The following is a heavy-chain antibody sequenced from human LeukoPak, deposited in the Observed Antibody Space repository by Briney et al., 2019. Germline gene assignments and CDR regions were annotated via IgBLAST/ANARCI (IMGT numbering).Heavy chain of an antibody. CDR2: LRTDGGRT. CDR1: GFTFSNYL. CDR3: SRDHPGFNSLDF. V-gene: IGHV3-74*01. Sequence: GGSLRLSCTASGFTFSNYLMHWVRQAPGKGLEWVSRLRTDGGRTNYADSVAGRFTISRDNTKNTVYLQMNSLRAEDTAVYYCSRDHPGFNSLDFWGQGTLVTVSS. D-gene: IGHD4-23*01. J-gene: IGHJ4*02.